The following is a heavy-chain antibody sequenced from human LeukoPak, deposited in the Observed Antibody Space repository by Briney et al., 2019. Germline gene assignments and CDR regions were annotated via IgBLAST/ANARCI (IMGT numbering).Heavy chain of an antibody. CDR2: IIPIFGTA. CDR1: GGTFSGYA. J-gene: IGHJ4*02. Sequence: ASVKVSCKASGGTFSGYAISWVRQAPGQGLEWMGGIIPIFGTANYAQKFQGRVTITTDESTSTAYMELSSLRSEDTAVYYCARALVSLGSYGPFDYWGQGTLVTVSS. D-gene: IGHD5-18*01. V-gene: IGHV1-69*05. CDR3: ARALVSLGSYGPFDY.